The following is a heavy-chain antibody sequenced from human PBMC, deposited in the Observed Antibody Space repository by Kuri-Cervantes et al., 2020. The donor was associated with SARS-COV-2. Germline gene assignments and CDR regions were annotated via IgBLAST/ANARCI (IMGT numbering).Heavy chain of an antibody. CDR3: ARTSEMGYYFDY. CDR1: GGSFSGYY. CDR2: INHSGST. V-gene: IGHV4-34*01. Sequence: SQTLSLTCAVYGGSFSGYYWSWIRQPPGKGLEWIGEINHSGSTNYNPSLKSRVTISVDTSKNQFPLKLSSVTAADTAVYYCARTSEMGYYFDYWGQGTLVTVSS. J-gene: IGHJ4*02. D-gene: IGHD2-8*01.